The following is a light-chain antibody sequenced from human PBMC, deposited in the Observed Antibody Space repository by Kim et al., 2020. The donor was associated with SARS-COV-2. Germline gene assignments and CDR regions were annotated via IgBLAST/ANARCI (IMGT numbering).Light chain of an antibody. V-gene: IGKV6-21*02. CDR1: QSIGSD. Sequence: VTPKEKVTITCRASQSIGSDLHWYQQKPDQSPKLLIKFASHSISGVPSRFSGSGSGTDFTLSINSLEAEDAATYYCHQSSSLPWTFGQGTKVEIK. J-gene: IGKJ1*01. CDR2: FAS. CDR3: HQSSSLPWT.